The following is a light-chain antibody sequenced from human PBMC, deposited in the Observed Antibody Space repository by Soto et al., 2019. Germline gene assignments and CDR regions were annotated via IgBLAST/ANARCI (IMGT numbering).Light chain of an antibody. Sequence: QMTQSPSALSASIRDIVTITCRASQGIGNYVAWFQVKPGKVPKRLIYAASSLQSGVPSRFSGYGSGTEFTLTISSLQPEDSAIYYCLQHNSYPLTFGGGTKVDIK. CDR3: LQHNSYPLT. CDR1: QGIGNY. J-gene: IGKJ4*01. CDR2: AAS. V-gene: IGKV1-17*03.